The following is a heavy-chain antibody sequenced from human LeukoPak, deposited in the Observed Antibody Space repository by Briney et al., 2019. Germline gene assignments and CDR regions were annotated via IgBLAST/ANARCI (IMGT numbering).Heavy chain of an antibody. CDR3: ARTSIAARRANAFDI. Sequence: PSETLSLTRTVSGGSISSYYWSWIRQPPGKGLEWIGYIYHSGSTYYNPSLKSRVTISVDRSKNQFSLKLSSVTAADTAVYYCARTSIAARRANAFDIWGQGTMVTVSS. D-gene: IGHD6-6*01. J-gene: IGHJ3*02. CDR2: IYHSGST. CDR1: GGSISSYY. V-gene: IGHV4-59*12.